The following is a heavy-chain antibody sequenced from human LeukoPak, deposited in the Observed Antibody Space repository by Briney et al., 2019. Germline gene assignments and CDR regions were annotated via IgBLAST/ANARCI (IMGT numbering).Heavy chain of an antibody. CDR3: ARLSSGYYTRYFDS. J-gene: IGHJ4*02. D-gene: IGHD3-22*01. CDR2: IYYSGST. V-gene: IGHV4-39*01. Sequence: PSETLSPTCTVSGGSISSSSYYWVWIRQPPGKGLEWIGNIYYSGSTYYNPSLKSRVTISVDTSKNQFSLKLSSVTAADTAVYYCARLSSGYYTRYFDSWGQGTLVTVSS. CDR1: GGSISSSSYY.